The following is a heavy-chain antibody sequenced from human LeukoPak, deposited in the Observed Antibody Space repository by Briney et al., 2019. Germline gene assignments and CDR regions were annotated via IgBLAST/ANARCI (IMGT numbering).Heavy chain of an antibody. J-gene: IGHJ4*02. Sequence: SETLSLTCTVSGGSISSSYWSWIRQPPGPGQGWIWYIYYSRSTNYHPSLKSRVTISVDTSKNQFSLKLSSVTAADTAVYYCARGLGTMVRGIEYPDYWGQGTLVTVSS. D-gene: IGHD3-10*01. CDR1: GGSISSSY. CDR2: IYYSRST. V-gene: IGHV4-59*01. CDR3: ARGLGTMVRGIEYPDY.